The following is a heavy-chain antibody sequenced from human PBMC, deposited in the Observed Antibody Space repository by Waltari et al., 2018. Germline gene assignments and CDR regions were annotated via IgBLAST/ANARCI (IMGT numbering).Heavy chain of an antibody. CDR1: GASISHFY. J-gene: IGHJ5*01. V-gene: IGHV4-4*07. CDR3: ARMKNNRESAASWYPPSFDS. CDR2: LYTTGTT. Sequence: QVHLQESGPGLVKPSDTLSLTCSVSGASISHFYWSWILLSAAHGVEWVGRLYTTGTTNYSPSLTSRVTMSIDTSKNRVSLNLRSVTAADTGTYYCARMKNNRESAASWYPPSFDSWGQGIHVTVSS. D-gene: IGHD6-13*01.